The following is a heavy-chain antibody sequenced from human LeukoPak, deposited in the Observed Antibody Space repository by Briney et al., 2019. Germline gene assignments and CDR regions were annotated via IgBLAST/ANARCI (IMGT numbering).Heavy chain of an antibody. J-gene: IGHJ4*02. V-gene: IGHV3-74*01. Sequence: GGSLRLSCAASGFTFSSYAMSWVRQGPGKGLVWVSRINSDGSSTSYADSVKGRFTISRGNAKNTLYLQMNSLRAEDTAVYYCARVSWITGGAFDYWGQGTLVTVSS. D-gene: IGHD3-16*01. CDR1: GFTFSSYA. CDR3: ARVSWITGGAFDY. CDR2: INSDGSST.